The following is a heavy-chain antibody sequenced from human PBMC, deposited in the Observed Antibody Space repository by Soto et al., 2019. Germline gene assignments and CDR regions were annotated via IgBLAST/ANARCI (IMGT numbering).Heavy chain of an antibody. CDR1: GFTFSSYA. J-gene: IGHJ4*02. CDR3: AKVTNYDSRG. CDR2: ISGSGGST. V-gene: IGHV3-23*01. Sequence: GGSLRLSCAASGFTFSSYAMSWVRQAPGKGLEWVSAISGSGGSTYYADSVKGRFTISRDNSKNTLYLQKNSLRAEDTAAYYWAKVTNYDSRGWGQGTLVTVSS. D-gene: IGHD3-22*01.